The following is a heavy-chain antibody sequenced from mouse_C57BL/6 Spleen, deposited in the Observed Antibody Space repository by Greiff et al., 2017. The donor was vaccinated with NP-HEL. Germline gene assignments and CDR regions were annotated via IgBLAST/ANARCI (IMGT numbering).Heavy chain of an antibody. D-gene: IGHD1-1*01. V-gene: IGHV14-3*01. CDR3: ARPYYGSSHLYAMDY. CDR2: IDPANGNT. J-gene: IGHJ4*01. CDR1: GFNIKNTH. Sequence: VQLQQSVAELVRPGASVKLSCTASGFNIKNTHMHWVKQRPEQGLEWIGRIDPANGNTKYAPKFQGKATITADTSTNTAYLQLSILTSEDTAIYYCARPYYGSSHLYAMDYWGQGTSVTVSS.